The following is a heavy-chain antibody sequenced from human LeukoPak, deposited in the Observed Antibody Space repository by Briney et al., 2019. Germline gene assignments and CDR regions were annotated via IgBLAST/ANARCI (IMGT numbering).Heavy chain of an antibody. D-gene: IGHD3-3*01. CDR3: ARDLARSGQGSPIGWFDP. J-gene: IGHJ5*02. CDR2: IIPILGIA. Sequence: SVKVSCKASGGTFISYTISWVRQAPGQGLEWMGRIIPILGIANYAQKFQGRVTITADKSTSTAYMELSSPRSEDTAVYYCARDLARSGQGSPIGWFDPWGQGTLVTVSS. CDR1: GGTFISYT. V-gene: IGHV1-69*04.